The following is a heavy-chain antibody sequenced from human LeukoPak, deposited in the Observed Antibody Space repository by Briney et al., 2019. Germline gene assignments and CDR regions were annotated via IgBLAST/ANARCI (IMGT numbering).Heavy chain of an antibody. Sequence: GGSLRLSCAASGFTFSRYSMNWVRQAPGKGLEWVSSISSSSSYIYYADSVKGRFTISRDNAKNSLYLQMNSLRAEDTAVYYCAKDAWPVLLWFGESGGAFDIWGQGTMVTASS. J-gene: IGHJ3*02. CDR3: AKDAWPVLLWFGESGGAFDI. CDR1: GFTFSRYS. V-gene: IGHV3-21*04. CDR2: ISSSSSYI. D-gene: IGHD3-10*01.